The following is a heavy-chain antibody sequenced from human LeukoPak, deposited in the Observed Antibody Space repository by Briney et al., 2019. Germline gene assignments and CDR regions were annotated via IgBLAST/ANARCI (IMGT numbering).Heavy chain of an antibody. J-gene: IGHJ4*02. CDR2: TYYRSKWYY. V-gene: IGHV6-1*01. Sequence: SQTLSLTCAISGDSVSSNSAAWNWIRQSPSKGLEWLGRTYYRSKWYYDYAVSVKSRIIINPDTSENQFSLQLNSVTPEDTAVYYCARAHQYQSHEFDYWGQGTLVTVSS. D-gene: IGHD2-2*01. CDR3: ARAHQYQSHEFDY. CDR1: GDSVSSNSAA.